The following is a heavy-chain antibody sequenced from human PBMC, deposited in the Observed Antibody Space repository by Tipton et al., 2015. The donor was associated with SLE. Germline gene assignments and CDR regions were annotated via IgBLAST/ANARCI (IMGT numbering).Heavy chain of an antibody. V-gene: IGHV4-61*08. J-gene: IGHJ3*02. CDR1: GGSISSGGYS. Sequence: TLSLTCAVSGGSISSGGYSWSWIRQPPGKGLEWIGYIYYSGSISYNPSLKSRVTISVDTSENQFSLKLSSVTAADTAVYYCAREWGDAFDIWGQGTMVTVSS. D-gene: IGHD3-16*01. CDR2: IYYSGSI. CDR3: AREWGDAFDI.